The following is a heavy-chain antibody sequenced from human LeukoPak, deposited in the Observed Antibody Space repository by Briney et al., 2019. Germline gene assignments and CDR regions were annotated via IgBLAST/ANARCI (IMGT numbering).Heavy chain of an antibody. V-gene: IGHV1-46*01. CDR3: VRDQKYSYRQH. CDR2: INPSGGST. Sequence: ASVKVSCRASGYTFTSYYMHWVRQAPGQGLEWMGIINPSGGSTSYAQKFQGRVTMTRDTSTSTVYMELSSLRSEDTAMYYCVRDQKYSYRQHWGQGTLVTVSS. J-gene: IGHJ4*02. D-gene: IGHD1-26*01. CDR1: GYTFTSYY.